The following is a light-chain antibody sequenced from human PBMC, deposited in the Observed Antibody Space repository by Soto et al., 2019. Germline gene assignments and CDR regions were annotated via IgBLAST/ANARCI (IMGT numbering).Light chain of an antibody. CDR1: SSDIGDYKP. Sequence: QSALTQPASVSGAPGQSITISCTGTSSDIGDYKPVSWYQQHPGKAPKTIIYDVRNRPPGVSDRFSGSRSGNTASLTISGLQAEDEADYYCSSYTSSDTVIFGGGTKLTVL. CDR2: DVR. J-gene: IGLJ2*01. CDR3: SSYTSSDTVI. V-gene: IGLV2-14*01.